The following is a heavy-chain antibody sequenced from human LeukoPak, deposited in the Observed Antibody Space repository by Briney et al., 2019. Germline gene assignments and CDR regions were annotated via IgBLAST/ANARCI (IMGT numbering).Heavy chain of an antibody. V-gene: IGHV4-59*01. CDR3: ARTYYYDSSGYYLPFDY. D-gene: IGHD3-22*01. CDR2: IYYSGST. CDR1: GGSISSYY. J-gene: IGHJ4*02. Sequence: SETLSFTCTVSGGSISSYYWSWIRQPPGKGLEWIGYIYYSGSTNYNPSLKSRVTISVDTSKNQFSLKLSSVTAADTAVYYCARTYYYDSSGYYLPFDYWGQGTLVIASS.